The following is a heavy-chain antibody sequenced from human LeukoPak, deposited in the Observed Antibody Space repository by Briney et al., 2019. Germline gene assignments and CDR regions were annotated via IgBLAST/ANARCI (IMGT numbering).Heavy chain of an antibody. J-gene: IGHJ6*02. V-gene: IGHV3-33*01. CDR3: ARGPIKAARPENYYYYGMDV. Sequence: WGSLRLSCAASGFTFSSYGMHWVRQAPGKGLEWVAVIWYDGSNKYYADSVKGRFTISRDNSKNTLYLQMNSLRAEDTAVYYCARGPIKAARPENYYYYGMDVWGQGTTVTVSS. CDR1: GFTFSSYG. CDR2: IWYDGSNK. D-gene: IGHD6-6*01.